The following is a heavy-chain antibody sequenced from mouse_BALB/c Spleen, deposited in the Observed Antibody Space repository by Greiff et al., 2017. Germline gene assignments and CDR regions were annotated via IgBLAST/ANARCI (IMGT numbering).Heavy chain of an antibody. CDR1: GFTFSSYG. D-gene: IGHD2-4*01. Sequence: EVQLVESGGDLVKPGGSLKLSCAASGFTFSSYGMSWVRQTPDKRLEWVATISSGGSYTYYPDSVKGRFTISRDNAKNTLYLQMSSLKSEDTAMYYCARGMIATKDAMDYWGQGTSVTVSS. CDR3: ARGMIATKDAMDY. V-gene: IGHV5-6*01. J-gene: IGHJ4*01. CDR2: ISSGGSYT.